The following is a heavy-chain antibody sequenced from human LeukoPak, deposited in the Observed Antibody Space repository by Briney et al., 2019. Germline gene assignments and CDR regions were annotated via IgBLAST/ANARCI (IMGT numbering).Heavy chain of an antibody. CDR3: AGGVLHGGGNWFDP. V-gene: IGHV1-2*06. J-gene: IGHJ5*02. CDR1: GYTFTGYY. CDR2: INPNSGGT. Sequence: ASVKVSCKTSGYTFTGYYMHWLRQAPGQGLEWMGRINPNSGGTYYAQKFRSRVTMTRDTSISTAYMALASLISDDTAVYYCAGGVLHGGGNWFDPWGQGTLVTVSS. D-gene: IGHD3-16*01.